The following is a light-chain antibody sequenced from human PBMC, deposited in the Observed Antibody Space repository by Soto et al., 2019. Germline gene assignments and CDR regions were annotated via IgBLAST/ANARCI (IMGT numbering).Light chain of an antibody. V-gene: IGKV1-12*01. CDR2: DAS. Sequence: IQMTQSPSSVSASVGDRVTITCRASQGVKTWLAWYQQKPGKAPKLLISDASSLQSGVPSRFRGSGSGTDFTLTISSVQPEDFVTYYCQQANIFPYSFGQGTKLEIK. J-gene: IGKJ2*03. CDR1: QGVKTW. CDR3: QQANIFPYS.